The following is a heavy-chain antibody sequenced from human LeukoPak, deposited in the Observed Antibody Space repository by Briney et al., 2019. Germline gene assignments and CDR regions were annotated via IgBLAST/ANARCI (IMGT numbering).Heavy chain of an antibody. CDR1: GFTFSSYS. V-gene: IGHV3-21*01. D-gene: IGHD5-24*01. CDR2: ITNSSSYI. CDR3: ARDLGQRFTSTGFDY. Sequence: GGSLRLSCAASGFTFSSYSMNWVRQPPGKGLEWVSSITNSSSYIYYADSVKGRFTISRDNAKNSLYLQMNSLRAEDTAVYYCARDLGQRFTSTGFDYWGQGGLVTVSS. J-gene: IGHJ4*02.